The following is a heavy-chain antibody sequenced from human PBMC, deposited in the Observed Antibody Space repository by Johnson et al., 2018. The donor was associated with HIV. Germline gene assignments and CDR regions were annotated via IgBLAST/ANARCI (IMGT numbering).Heavy chain of an antibody. Sequence: VQLVESGGGVVQPGGSLRLSCAASGFTFSSYAMHWVRQAPGKGLEYVSAISSNGGSTYYANSVKGRFTISRDNSKNTLYLQMGSLRAEDMAVYYCARGFLGYSGYVRAFDIWDQGTLVTVSS. J-gene: IGHJ3*02. V-gene: IGHV3-64*01. D-gene: IGHD5-12*01. CDR1: GFTFSSYA. CDR3: ARGFLGYSGYVRAFDI. CDR2: ISSNGGST.